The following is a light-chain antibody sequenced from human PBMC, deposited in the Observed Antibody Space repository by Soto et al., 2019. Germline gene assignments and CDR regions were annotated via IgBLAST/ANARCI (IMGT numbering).Light chain of an antibody. Sequence: DIQMTQSPSTLSASVGDRVTIACRARQSVGTSLAWYQQKLGRAPKLLIYDASNLESGVPSRFSGSGSGTEITLTISSLHPDDDATYYYQHYNSYSEAFGQGTKVEIK. CDR3: QHYNSYSEA. J-gene: IGKJ1*01. CDR2: DAS. V-gene: IGKV1-5*01. CDR1: QSVGTS.